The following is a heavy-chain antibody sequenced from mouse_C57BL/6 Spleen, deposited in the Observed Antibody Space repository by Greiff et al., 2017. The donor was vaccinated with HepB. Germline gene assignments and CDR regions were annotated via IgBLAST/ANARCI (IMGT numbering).Heavy chain of an antibody. V-gene: IGHV5-6*01. Sequence: EVKLVESGGDLVKPGGSLKLSCAASGFTFSSYGMSWVRQTPDKRLEWVATISSGGSYTYYPDSVKGRFTISRDNAKNTLYLQMSSLKSEDTAMYYCARGDYYDDGDYWGQGTTLTVSS. CDR3: ARGDYYDDGDY. D-gene: IGHD2-4*01. J-gene: IGHJ2*01. CDR2: ISSGGSYT. CDR1: GFTFSSYG.